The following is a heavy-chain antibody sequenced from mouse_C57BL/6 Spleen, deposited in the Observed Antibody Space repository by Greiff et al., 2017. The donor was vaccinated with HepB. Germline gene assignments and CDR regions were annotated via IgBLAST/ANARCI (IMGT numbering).Heavy chain of an antibody. CDR1: GYTFTDYN. J-gene: IGHJ4*01. Sequence: VHVKQSGPELVKPGASVKIPCKASGYTFTDYNMDWVKQSHGKSLEWIGDINPNNGGTIYNQKFKGKATLTVDKSSSTAYMELRSLTSEDTAVYYVARKGYYYGSSYRAMDYWGQGTSVTVSS. D-gene: IGHD1-1*01. CDR3: ARKGYYYGSSYRAMDY. CDR2: INPNNGGT. V-gene: IGHV1-18*01.